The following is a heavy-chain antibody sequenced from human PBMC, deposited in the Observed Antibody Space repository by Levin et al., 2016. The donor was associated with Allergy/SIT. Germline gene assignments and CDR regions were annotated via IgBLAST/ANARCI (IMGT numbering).Heavy chain of an antibody. D-gene: IGHD4-17*01. Sequence: GESLKISCAASGFTFSNYAMSWVRQAPGKGLEWVSGITGSGGSTYYADSVKGRFTVSRDSSKSTLYLQMNSLRAEDTAIYYCARSFMTTVISYFDYWGQGTLVTVSS. J-gene: IGHJ4*02. CDR1: GFTFSNYA. CDR3: ARSFMTTVISYFDY. V-gene: IGHV3-23*01. CDR2: ITGSGGST.